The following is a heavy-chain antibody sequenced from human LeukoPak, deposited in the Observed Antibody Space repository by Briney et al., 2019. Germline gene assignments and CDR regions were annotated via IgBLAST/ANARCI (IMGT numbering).Heavy chain of an antibody. CDR2: IIPIFGTA. CDR1: GGTFSSYA. Sequence: VASVKVSCKASGGTFSSYAISWVRQAPGQGLEWMGGIIPIFGTANYAQKFQGRVTITTDESTSTAYMELSSLRSEDTAVYYCAREWDTMVRGVMDVWGQGTTVTVSS. D-gene: IGHD3-10*01. CDR3: AREWDTMVRGVMDV. V-gene: IGHV1-69*05. J-gene: IGHJ6*02.